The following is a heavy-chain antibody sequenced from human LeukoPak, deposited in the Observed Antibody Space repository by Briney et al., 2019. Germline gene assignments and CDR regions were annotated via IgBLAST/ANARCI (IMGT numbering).Heavy chain of an antibody. V-gene: IGHV4-59*08. Sequence: IVXXGSIXXXXWTWIRXTPGXXLXXXXXXXYTGTTNYNPSLKSRVTISVDTSKNQFSLKLSSVTAADTAVYYCARHRIPQYYDILTGLRASGDFDYWGQGTLVTVSS. CDR2: XXYTGTT. CDR1: XGSIXXXX. D-gene: IGHD3-9*01. CDR3: ARHRIPQYYDILTGLRASGDFDY. J-gene: IGHJ4*02.